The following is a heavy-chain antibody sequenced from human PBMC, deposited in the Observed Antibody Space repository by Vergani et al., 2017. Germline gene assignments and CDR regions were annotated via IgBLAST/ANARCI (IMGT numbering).Heavy chain of an antibody. CDR1: GFTFSSYG. CDR2: IWYDGSNK. Sequence: VQLVESGGGVVQPGRSLRLSCAASGFTFSSYGMHWVRQAPGKGVEWVAVIWYDGSNKYYADSVKGRFTISRDNSKNTLYLQMNSLRAEDTAVYYCAKDVLGHYDSSGYAWGQGTLVTVSS. CDR3: AKDVLGHYDSSGYA. D-gene: IGHD3-22*01. J-gene: IGHJ5*02. V-gene: IGHV3-33*06.